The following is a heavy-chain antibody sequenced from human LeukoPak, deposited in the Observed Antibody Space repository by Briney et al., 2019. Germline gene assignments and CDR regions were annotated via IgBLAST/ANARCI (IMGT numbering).Heavy chain of an antibody. CDR3: ARHPIADAFDI. J-gene: IGHJ3*02. CDR1: GGSISSSSYY. V-gene: IGHV4-39*01. Sequence: SETLSLTCTVSGGSISSSSYYWGWIRQPPGKGREWVGSIYYSGSTYYNPSLKSRVTISVDTSKNPFSLKLSSVTAADTAVYYCARHPIADAFDIWGQGTMVTVSS. CDR2: IYYSGST.